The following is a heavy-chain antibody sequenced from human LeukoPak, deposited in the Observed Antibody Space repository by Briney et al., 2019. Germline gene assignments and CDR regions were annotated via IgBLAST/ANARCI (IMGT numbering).Heavy chain of an antibody. D-gene: IGHD2-2*02. V-gene: IGHV4-4*09. Sequence: SETLSLTCTVPGGSISSYYWSWIRQPPGKGLEWIGYIYTSGSTNYNPSLKSRVTISVDTSKNQFSLKLSSVTAADTAVYYCARGYCSSTSCYRRVGYYYYMDVWGKGTTVTVSS. CDR2: IYTSGST. CDR3: ARGYCSSTSCYRRVGYYYYMDV. J-gene: IGHJ6*03. CDR1: GGSISSYY.